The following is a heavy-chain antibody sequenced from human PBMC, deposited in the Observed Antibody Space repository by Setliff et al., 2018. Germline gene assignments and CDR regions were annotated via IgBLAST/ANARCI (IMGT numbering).Heavy chain of an antibody. Sequence: GASVKVSCKASGGTFNNYGVTWVRQAPGQGLEWMGGTIPFFGTTNYAQKFQGRVTITTDESTSTAYMELSSLRSEDTAVYYCAGDSRRRFDPWGQGTLVTVSS. V-gene: IGHV1-69*05. CDR2: TIPFFGTT. CDR1: GGTFNNYG. J-gene: IGHJ5*02. CDR3: AGDSRRRFDP.